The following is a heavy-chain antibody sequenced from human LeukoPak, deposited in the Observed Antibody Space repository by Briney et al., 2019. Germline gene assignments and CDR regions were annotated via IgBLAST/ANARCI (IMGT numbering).Heavy chain of an antibody. J-gene: IGHJ3*02. CDR3: AALDYYGSGRSYDAFDI. CDR2: MIPILGTA. CDR1: AGPFTRYA. Sequence: WAELFSNASAGPFTRYAIRWVRQARGQGLEWLGGMIPILGTANYAQKYQGRVTNTAEKSTSTAYMELSSLRYEDTAVYYCAALDYYGSGRSYDAFDIWGQGTMVTVSS. D-gene: IGHD3-10*01. V-gene: IGHV1-69*06.